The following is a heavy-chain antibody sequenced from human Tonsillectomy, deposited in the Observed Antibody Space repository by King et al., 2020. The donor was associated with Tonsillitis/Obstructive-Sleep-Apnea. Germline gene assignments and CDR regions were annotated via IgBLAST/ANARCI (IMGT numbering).Heavy chain of an antibody. J-gene: IGHJ4*02. Sequence: QLQESGPGLVKPSETLSLTCTVSGGPISSSSYYWGWILQPPGKGLEWIGSLYYSGSIYYNPSLKSRVTISIDPAKNQFSLKLCAVTAADTSLYYCARLEWDLSIDSWGQGTLVTVSS. CDR1: GGPISSSSYY. V-gene: IGHV4-39*01. CDR2: LYYSGSI. CDR3: ARLEWDLSIDS. D-gene: IGHD3-16*02.